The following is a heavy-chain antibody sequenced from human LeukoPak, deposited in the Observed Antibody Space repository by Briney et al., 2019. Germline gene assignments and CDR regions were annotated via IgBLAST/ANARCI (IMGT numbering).Heavy chain of an antibody. D-gene: IGHD3-16*01. CDR1: GFTFSSYG. CDR2: ISYDGSNK. J-gene: IGHJ3*02. CDR3: AKEARDMIPDAFDI. Sequence: GGSLRLSCAASGFTFSSYGMHWVRQAPGKGLEWVAVISYDGSNKYYADSVKGRFTISRDNSKNTLYLQMNSLRAEDTAVYYCAKEARDMIPDAFDIWGQGTMVTVSS. V-gene: IGHV3-30*18.